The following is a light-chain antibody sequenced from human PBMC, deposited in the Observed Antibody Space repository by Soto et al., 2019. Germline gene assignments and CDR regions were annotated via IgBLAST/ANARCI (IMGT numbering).Light chain of an antibody. V-gene: IGLV2-11*01. CDR3: CSYAGTFYV. Sequence: QSALTQPRSVSGSPGQSVTISCTGTSIDVGGYNYVSWYQQHPGKAPKPMIYDVSKRPSGVPDRFSGSKSGNTASLTISGLQAEDEADYYCCSYAGTFYVFGTGTKVTVL. CDR2: DVS. CDR1: SIDVGGYNY. J-gene: IGLJ1*01.